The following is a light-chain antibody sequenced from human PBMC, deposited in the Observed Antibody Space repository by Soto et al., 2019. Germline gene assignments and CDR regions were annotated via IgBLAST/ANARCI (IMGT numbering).Light chain of an antibody. CDR1: QSVSNS. V-gene: IGKV3-11*01. Sequence: EIVLTQSPATLSLSPGERATLSCRASQSVSNSLAWYQHKVGQAPRLLIYDASNRATGIPARFRGSGSGTDFTLTISSLEPEDFAVYYCHQRSNWPLTFGGGTKVEIK. CDR3: HQRSNWPLT. CDR2: DAS. J-gene: IGKJ4*01.